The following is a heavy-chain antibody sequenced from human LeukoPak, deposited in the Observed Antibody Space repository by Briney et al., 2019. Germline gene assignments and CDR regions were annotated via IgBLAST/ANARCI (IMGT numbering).Heavy chain of an antibody. CDR1: GFTFSSYG. Sequence: GGSLRLSCAASGFTFSSYGMHWVRQAPGKGLEWVAVISYDGSNKYYADSVKGRFTISRDNSKNTLYLQMNSLRAEDTAVYHCAKDWGWYQLLSRFDYWGQGTLVTVSS. V-gene: IGHV3-30*18. D-gene: IGHD2-2*01. J-gene: IGHJ4*02. CDR2: ISYDGSNK. CDR3: AKDWGWYQLLSRFDY.